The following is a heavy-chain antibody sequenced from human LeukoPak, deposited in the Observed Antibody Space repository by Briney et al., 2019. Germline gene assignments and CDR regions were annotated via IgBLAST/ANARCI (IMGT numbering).Heavy chain of an antibody. CDR1: GGTFSSYA. Sequence: SVKVSCKASGGTFSSYAISWVRQAPGQGLEWMGGIIPIFGTANYAQKFQGRVTTTADESTSTAYMEQSSLRSEDTAVYYCARVLRFLEWLSGWFDPWGQGTLVTVSS. D-gene: IGHD3-3*01. V-gene: IGHV1-69*13. J-gene: IGHJ5*02. CDR3: ARVLRFLEWLSGWFDP. CDR2: IIPIFGTA.